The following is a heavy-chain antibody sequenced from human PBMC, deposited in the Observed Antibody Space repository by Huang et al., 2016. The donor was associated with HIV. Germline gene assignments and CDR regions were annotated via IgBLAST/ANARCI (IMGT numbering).Heavy chain of an antibody. Sequence: QLQLQESGPGLVKPSETLSLTCTVSGGSIRSDNYYWGWIRQPPGKGLEWIGGIYYSGSTYYNPSLKSRVTITLDTSKNQFSLKMRSVTAADTAVYYCARLPGSITMIRGVITDPYWGQGTLVTVSS. CDR2: IYYSGST. D-gene: IGHD3-10*01. V-gene: IGHV4-39*01. CDR1: GGSIRSDNYY. CDR3: ARLPGSITMIRGVITDPY. J-gene: IGHJ4*02.